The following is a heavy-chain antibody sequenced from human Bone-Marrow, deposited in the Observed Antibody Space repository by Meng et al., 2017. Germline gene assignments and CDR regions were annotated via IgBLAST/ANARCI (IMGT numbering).Heavy chain of an antibody. D-gene: IGHD2-15*01. CDR1: GGSFSGYY. J-gene: IGHJ4*02. Sequence: VQLQQWCAGLLKPPETLSITSAVYGGSFSGYYWSWIRQPPGKGLVWSGEINHSGSTNYHPSLKSRVTISVDTSKNQFSLKLSSVTAADTAVYYCARGGYCSGGSCNWGQGTLVTVSS. V-gene: IGHV4-34*01. CDR3: ARGGYCSGGSCN. CDR2: INHSGST.